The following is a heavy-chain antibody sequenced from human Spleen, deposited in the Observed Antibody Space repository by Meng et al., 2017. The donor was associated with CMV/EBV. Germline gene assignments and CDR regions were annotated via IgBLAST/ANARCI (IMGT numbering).Heavy chain of an antibody. V-gene: IGHV3-48*03. Sequence: GESLKISCAASGFTFSSYEMNWVRQAPGKGLEWISYISVSGDSIFYADSVKGRFTISRDNAKNSLYLQMNSLRAEDTAVYYCARDTVLRFLEWLPEYYYYYGMDVWGQGTTVTVSS. CDR1: GFTFSSYE. D-gene: IGHD3-3*01. CDR2: ISVSGDSI. CDR3: ARDTVLRFLEWLPEYYYYYGMDV. J-gene: IGHJ6*02.